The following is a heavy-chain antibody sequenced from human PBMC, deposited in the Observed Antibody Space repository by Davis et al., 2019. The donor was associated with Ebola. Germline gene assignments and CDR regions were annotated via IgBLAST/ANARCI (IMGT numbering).Heavy chain of an antibody. J-gene: IGHJ3*02. Sequence: GGSLRLSCAASGFIFRSYVMSWVRQAPGKGLEWVSTFGTSGDTYYADSVKGRFTISRDNSKNTLHLQMNGLRVDDTAIYYCAKDTSNIWFDIWGQGTMVTVSS. CDR1: GFIFRSYV. V-gene: IGHV3-23*01. CDR2: FGTSGDT. D-gene: IGHD1-26*01. CDR3: AKDTSNIWFDI.